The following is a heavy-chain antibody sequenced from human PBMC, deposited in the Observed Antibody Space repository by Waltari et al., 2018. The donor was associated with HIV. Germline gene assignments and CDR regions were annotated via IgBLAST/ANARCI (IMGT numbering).Heavy chain of an antibody. CDR3: AKDVDPSPFYYDSSGWDY. V-gene: IGHV3-23*01. D-gene: IGHD3-22*01. Sequence: VHLLESGGDLVQAGGSLRLSCAASGFTFTNYAMSWVRQAPGKVLQWVSTISGDGGRTYYAASWKGRFTITRDNSNNTMYLQMDSLRAGDTAMYYCAKDVDPSPFYYDSSGWDYWGQGALITVSS. CDR1: GFTFTNYA. J-gene: IGHJ4*02. CDR2: ISGDGGRT.